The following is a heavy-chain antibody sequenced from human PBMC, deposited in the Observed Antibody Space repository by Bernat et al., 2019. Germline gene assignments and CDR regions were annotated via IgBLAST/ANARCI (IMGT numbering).Heavy chain of an antibody. V-gene: IGHV1-18*01. CDR2: ISAYNGNT. CDR3: ARDLAITMVRCVSYYYYGMDV. J-gene: IGHJ6*02. Sequence: QVQLVQSGAEVKKPGASVKVSCKASGYTFTSYGISWGRQAPGQGLEWMGWISAYNGNTTYGQKLQGRVTMTTDTSTSTAYLELRRLSSDASAVYYYARDLAITMVRCVSYYYYGMDVWGQGTTVTVSS. D-gene: IGHD3-10*01. CDR1: GYTFTSYG.